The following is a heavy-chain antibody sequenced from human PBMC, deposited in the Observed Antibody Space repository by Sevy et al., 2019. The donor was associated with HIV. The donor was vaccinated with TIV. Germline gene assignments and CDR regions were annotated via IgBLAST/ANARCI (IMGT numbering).Heavy chain of an antibody. D-gene: IGHD3-22*01. Sequence: GESLKISCKGSGYSFTSHRIGWVRHMPGKGLEWMGIIYPDDSDTRYSTSFQGQVTFSADKSISTAYLQWSSLKASDTAMYYCATSRSGYFDSSGYYIYWGQGTLVTVSS. J-gene: IGHJ4*02. CDR3: ATSRSGYFDSSGYYIY. V-gene: IGHV5-51*01. CDR1: GYSFTSHR. CDR2: IYPDDSDT.